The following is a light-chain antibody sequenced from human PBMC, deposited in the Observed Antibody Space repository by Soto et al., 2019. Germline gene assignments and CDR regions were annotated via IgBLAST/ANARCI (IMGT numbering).Light chain of an antibody. V-gene: IGLV2-14*01. CDR3: SSYTRSSISV. CDR2: DVI. J-gene: IGLJ1*01. CDR1: SSDVGGYDY. Sequence: QSALTQPASVSGSPGQSITISCTGTSSDVGGYDYVSWYQQHPGKAPTLLIYDVINRPSGVSFRLSGSKSGNTASLTISGLQAEDEAEYYCSSYTRSSISVFGTGTKLTVL.